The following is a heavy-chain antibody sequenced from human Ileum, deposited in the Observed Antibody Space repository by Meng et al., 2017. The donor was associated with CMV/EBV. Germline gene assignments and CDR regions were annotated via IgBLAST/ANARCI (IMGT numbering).Heavy chain of an antibody. D-gene: IGHD3-3*01. J-gene: IGHJ6*02. V-gene: IGHV3-21*01. CDR3: ARTVSRRSGMDV. CDR2: ITMTSSYT. CDR1: GFTFSRYT. Sequence: SCVGSGFTFSRYTMNWVRQAPGKGLEWVSSITMTSSYTYYADSVRGRITISRDNDKNSLYLQMNSPRAEDTAVYFCARTVSRRSGMDVWGQGTTVTVSS.